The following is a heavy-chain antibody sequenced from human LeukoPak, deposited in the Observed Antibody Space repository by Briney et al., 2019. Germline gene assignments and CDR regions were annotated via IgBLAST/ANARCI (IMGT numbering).Heavy chain of an antibody. V-gene: IGHV3-30*02. D-gene: IGHD1-14*01. Sequence: PGGSLRLSCAASGFTFSSYGMHWDRQAPGRGLEWVAFIRYDGSNKYYADSVKGRFTISRDNSKNTLYLQMNSLRAEDTAVYYCAKTGSFTYYYYMDVWGKGTTVTVSS. J-gene: IGHJ6*03. CDR1: GFTFSSYG. CDR3: AKTGSFTYYYYMDV. CDR2: IRYDGSNK.